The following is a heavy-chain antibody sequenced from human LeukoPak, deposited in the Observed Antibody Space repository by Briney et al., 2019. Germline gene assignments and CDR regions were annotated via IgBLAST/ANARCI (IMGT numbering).Heavy chain of an antibody. D-gene: IGHD6-13*01. J-gene: IGHJ4*02. CDR1: GYTFTGYY. V-gene: IGHV1-2*02. CDR3: ARNLNRVAADY. Sequence: ASVKVSCKASGYTFTGYYMHWVRQAPGQGLEWLGWIDPNSGDTNYAQNFQGRVAMTRDTSISTAYMELTSLRSDDTAVYYCARNLNRVAADYWGQGTLVTVTS. CDR2: IDPNSGDT.